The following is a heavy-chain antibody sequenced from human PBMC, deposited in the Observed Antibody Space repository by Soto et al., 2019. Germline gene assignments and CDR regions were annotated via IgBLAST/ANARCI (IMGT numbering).Heavy chain of an antibody. CDR1: GYIFTSYY. J-gene: IGHJ4*02. D-gene: IGHD3-10*02. CDR3: ARDLDSLRSGYYFDY. V-gene: IGHV1-46*01. CDR2: INPSGGST. Sequence: QVQLVQSGAEAKKPGASVKISCKTSGYIFTSYYMHWVRQAPGQGLEWMGIINPSGGSTSYSQKFQGRVTMTSDTSTSTIYMELSSLRSEDTAVYYCARDLDSLRSGYYFDYWGQGTLVTISS.